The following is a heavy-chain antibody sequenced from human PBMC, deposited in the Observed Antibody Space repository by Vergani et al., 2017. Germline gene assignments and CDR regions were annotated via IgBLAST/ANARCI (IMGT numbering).Heavy chain of an antibody. CDR1: GGSISSSSYY. D-gene: IGHD5-18*01. Sequence: QLQLQESGPGLVKPSETLSLTCTVSGGSISSSSYYWGWIRQPPGKGLEWIGYIYYSGSTYYNPSLKSRVTISVDTSKNQFSLKLSSVTAADTAVYYCARVDTAMAPGAFDIWGQGTMVTVSS. CDR2: IYYSGST. V-gene: IGHV4-39*07. CDR3: ARVDTAMAPGAFDI. J-gene: IGHJ3*02.